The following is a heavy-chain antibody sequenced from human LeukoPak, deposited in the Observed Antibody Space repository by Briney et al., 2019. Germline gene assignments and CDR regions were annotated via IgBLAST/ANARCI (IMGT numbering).Heavy chain of an antibody. D-gene: IGHD7-27*01. J-gene: IGHJ4*02. Sequence: GGSLRLSCGASGFTFSDYYMSWIRQAPGKGLEWTSYISRSGSAICYADPVKGRFTISRDNAKNLLYLQMNSLRAEDTAVYYCARVSEWSGDPYYFNSWGRGTLVTVSS. CDR3: ARVSEWSGDPYYFNS. CDR2: ISRSGSAI. CDR1: GFTFSDYY. V-gene: IGHV3-11*04.